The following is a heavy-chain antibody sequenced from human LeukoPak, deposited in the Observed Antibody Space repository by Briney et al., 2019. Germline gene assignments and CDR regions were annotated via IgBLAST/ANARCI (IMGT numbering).Heavy chain of an antibody. Sequence: SETLSLTCAVSGGSISSSNWWSWVRQPPGKGLEWIGEIYHSGSTNYNPSLKSRVTISVDTSKNQFSLKLSSVTAADTAVYYCARNYDSSGYYFDYWGQGTLVTVSS. D-gene: IGHD3-22*01. CDR1: GGSISSSNW. CDR2: IYHSGST. J-gene: IGHJ4*02. CDR3: ARNYDSSGYYFDY. V-gene: IGHV4-4*02.